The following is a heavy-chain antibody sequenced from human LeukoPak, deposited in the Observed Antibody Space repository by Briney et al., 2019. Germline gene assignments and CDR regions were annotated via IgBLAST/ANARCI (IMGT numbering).Heavy chain of an antibody. V-gene: IGHV4-34*01. D-gene: IGHD1-26*01. Sequence: PSETLSLTCAVSGGSFSGYYWTWIRQPPGEGLEWIGEINHSGSANYNPSLKSRVTISVDTSKNQFSLKLSSVTAADTAVYYCARQYSGSYYDFFDYWGQGTLVTVSS. CDR2: INHSGSA. CDR1: GGSFSGYY. CDR3: ARQYSGSYYDFFDY. J-gene: IGHJ4*02.